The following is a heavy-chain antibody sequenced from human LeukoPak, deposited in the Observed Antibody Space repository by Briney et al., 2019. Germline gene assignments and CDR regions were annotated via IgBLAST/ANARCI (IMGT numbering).Heavy chain of an antibody. D-gene: IGHD3-22*01. CDR3: ASGGYYYESSDY. V-gene: IGHV3-48*01. CDR2: ISSSSSTI. Sequence: LXXXASXFTFXXXSMNXXXXXPXXXXXXXSYISSSSSTIYFADSVKGRFTISRDNAKNSLYLQMNSLRAEDTAVYYCASGGYYYESSDYWGQGTLVTVSS. CDR1: XFTFXXXS. J-gene: IGHJ4*02.